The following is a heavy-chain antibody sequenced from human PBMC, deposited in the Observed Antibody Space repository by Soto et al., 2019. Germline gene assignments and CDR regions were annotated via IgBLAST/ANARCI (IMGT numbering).Heavy chain of an antibody. CDR2: IKQDGNEK. V-gene: IGHV3-7*01. D-gene: IGHD1-26*01. Sequence: GSLRRSCAASGFTFSSYWMSWVRQAPGKGLEWVANIKQDGNEKTYVGSVRGRFTISRDNAKNSLYLQMNSLRADDTAVYFCARANSGSYFRGWFDPWGQGTLVTVSS. CDR1: GFTFSSYW. J-gene: IGHJ5*02. CDR3: ARANSGSYFRGWFDP.